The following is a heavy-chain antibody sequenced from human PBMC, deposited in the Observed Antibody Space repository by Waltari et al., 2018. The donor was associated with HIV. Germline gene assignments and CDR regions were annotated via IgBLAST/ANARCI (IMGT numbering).Heavy chain of an antibody. Sequence: VQLVEAGGGLVKPGGPLRPSCAASGFTFSTSKMNLVRQAPGKVLEWVSSISSVGSYISYPDSFKGRFTISRDNAKNSLYLQMNSLRAEDTAVYYCAGGGYDYAWGTYRPFDYWGQGTLVTVSS. J-gene: IGHJ4*02. CDR3: AGGGYDYAWGTYRPFDY. D-gene: IGHD3-16*02. CDR2: ISSVGSYI. V-gene: IGHV3-21*03. CDR1: GFTFSTSK.